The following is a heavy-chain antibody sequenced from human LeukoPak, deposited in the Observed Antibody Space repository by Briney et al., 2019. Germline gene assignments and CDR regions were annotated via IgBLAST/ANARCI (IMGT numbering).Heavy chain of an antibody. CDR1: GFTFSGSA. CDR2: IRSKANSYAT. J-gene: IGHJ6*02. D-gene: IGHD4-17*01. Sequence: GGSLRLSCAASGFTFSGSAMHWVRQASGKGLEWVGCIRSKANSYATAYAASVKGRFTISRDDSKNTAYLQMNSLKTEDTAVYYCTVTTGPGYYYYGMDVWGQGTTVTVSS. V-gene: IGHV3-73*01. CDR3: TVTTGPGYYYYGMDV.